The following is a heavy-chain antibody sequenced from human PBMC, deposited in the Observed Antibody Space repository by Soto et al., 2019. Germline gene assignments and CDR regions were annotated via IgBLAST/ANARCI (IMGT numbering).Heavy chain of an antibody. J-gene: IGHJ1*01. Sequence: QVQLVESGGGVVQPGRSVRLSCAASGFSFSTNAMNWVRQAPGKGLEWLAVISYDGSNKYYADSVKGRFTISRDNSKNTLYLQMNSLRAEDTAVYYCVRGGDSSGYYYRQYFQHWGQGTLVTVSS. CDR3: VRGGDSSGYYYRQYFQH. D-gene: IGHD3-22*01. CDR2: ISYDGSNK. V-gene: IGHV3-30-3*01. CDR1: GFSFSTNA.